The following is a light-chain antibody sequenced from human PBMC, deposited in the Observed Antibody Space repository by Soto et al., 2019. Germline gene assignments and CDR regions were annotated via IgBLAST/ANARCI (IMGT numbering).Light chain of an antibody. CDR3: QQYNNWPPLT. CDR2: DTS. CDR1: QSVSIK. J-gene: IGKJ5*01. V-gene: IGKV3-15*01. Sequence: EIGMTQSPATLSGSPGERATLSCRASQSVSIKLAWYQQKPGQAPRLLIYDTSTRATGIPARFSGSGSGTEFTLTISSLQSEDLAVSSCQQYNNWPPLTFGQGTRLEIK.